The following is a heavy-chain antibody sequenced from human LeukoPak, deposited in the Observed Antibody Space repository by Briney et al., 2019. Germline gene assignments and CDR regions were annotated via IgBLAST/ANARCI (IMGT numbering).Heavy chain of an antibody. Sequence: PGGSLRLSCAASGFTFSSYAMSWVRQAPGKGLEWVSAISGSGGSTYYADSVKGRFTISRDNSKNTLYLQMNSLRAEDTAVYYCALTRGVVITEYYFDYWGQGTLVTVSS. D-gene: IGHD3-22*01. CDR3: ALTRGVVITEYYFDY. J-gene: IGHJ4*02. CDR2: ISGSGGST. CDR1: GFTFSSYA. V-gene: IGHV3-23*01.